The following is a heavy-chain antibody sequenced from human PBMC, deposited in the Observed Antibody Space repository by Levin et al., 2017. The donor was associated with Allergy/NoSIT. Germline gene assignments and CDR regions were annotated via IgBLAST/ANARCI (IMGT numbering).Heavy chain of an antibody. CDR1: GGSISSGGYY. D-gene: IGHD3-9*01. CDR3: ARRLRYLRNGFDHFDY. CDR2: IYYSGST. V-gene: IGHV4-31*03. J-gene: IGHJ4*02. Sequence: SETLSLTCTVSGGSISSGGYYWSWIRQHPGKGLEWIGYIYYSGSTYYNPSLKSRVTISVDTSKNQFSLKLSSVTAADTAVYYCARRLRYLRNGFDHFDYWGQGTLVTVSS.